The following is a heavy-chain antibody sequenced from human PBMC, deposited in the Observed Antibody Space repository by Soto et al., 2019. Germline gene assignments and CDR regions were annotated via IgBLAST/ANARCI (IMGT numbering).Heavy chain of an antibody. Sequence: SEPLSLTCTVSGGSISSYYWSWIRQPPGKGLEWIGSIYYSVSTNYNPSLTSRVTISVDTSKNQFSLKLSSVTAADTAVYYCARDFKVAYDFWSGYSDTDYGMDVWGQGTTVTVSS. CDR3: ARDFKVAYDFWSGYSDTDYGMDV. D-gene: IGHD3-3*01. V-gene: IGHV4-59*01. CDR2: IYYSVST. J-gene: IGHJ6*02. CDR1: GGSISSYY.